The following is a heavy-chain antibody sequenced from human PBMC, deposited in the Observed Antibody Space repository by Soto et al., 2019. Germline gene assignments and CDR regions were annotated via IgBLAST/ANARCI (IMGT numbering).Heavy chain of an antibody. Sequence: TSETLSLTCTVSGGSISSGGYYWSWIRQHPGKGLEWIGYIYYSGSTYYNPSLKSRVTISVDTSKNQFSLKLSSVTAADTAVYYCASHDSSGYYYDSVDYWGQGTLVTVSS. V-gene: IGHV4-31*03. CDR2: IYYSGST. D-gene: IGHD3-22*01. CDR3: ASHDSSGYYYDSVDY. CDR1: GGSISSGGYY. J-gene: IGHJ4*02.